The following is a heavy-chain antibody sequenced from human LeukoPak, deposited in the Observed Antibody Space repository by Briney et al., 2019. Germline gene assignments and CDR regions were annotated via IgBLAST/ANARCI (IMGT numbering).Heavy chain of an antibody. CDR1: GFTFSSYS. J-gene: IGHJ6*03. CDR2: ISSSSSTR. V-gene: IGHV3-48*01. Sequence: GGSLRLSCAASGFTFSSYSMNWVRQAPGKGLEWVSHISSSSSTRYYADSVKGRFTLSRDNAKNSLYLQMNSLRAEDTAVYYCAKDSDRGPYYYYMDVWGKGTTVTISS. CDR3: AKDSDRGPYYYYMDV. D-gene: IGHD3-10*01.